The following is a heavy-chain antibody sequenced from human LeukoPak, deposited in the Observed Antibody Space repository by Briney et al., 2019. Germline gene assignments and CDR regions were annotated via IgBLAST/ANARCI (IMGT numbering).Heavy chain of an antibody. J-gene: IGHJ3*02. Sequence: RLSCAASGFTFDDYGMSWVRQAPGKGLEGGSGINWNGGSTVYADSVKGRFTISRDNAKNSLYLQMNSLRAEDTALYYCASAVGGSSANAFDIWGQGTMVTVSS. D-gene: IGHD2-2*01. V-gene: IGHV3-20*04. CDR3: ASAVGGSSANAFDI. CDR1: GFTFDDYG. CDR2: INWNGGST.